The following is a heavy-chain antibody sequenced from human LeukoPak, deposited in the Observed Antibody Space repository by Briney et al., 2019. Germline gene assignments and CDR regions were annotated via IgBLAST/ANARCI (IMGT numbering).Heavy chain of an antibody. J-gene: IGHJ3*02. V-gene: IGHV3-11*04. CDR2: ISSSGSTI. CDR3: AREPASGAFDI. CDR1: GFTFSDYY. D-gene: IGHD2-2*01. Sequence: GGSLRLSCAASGFTFSDYYMSWIRQAPGKGLEWVSYISSSGSTIYYADSGKGRFTISRDNAKNSLYLQMNSLRAEDTAVYYCAREPASGAFDIWGQGTMVTVPS.